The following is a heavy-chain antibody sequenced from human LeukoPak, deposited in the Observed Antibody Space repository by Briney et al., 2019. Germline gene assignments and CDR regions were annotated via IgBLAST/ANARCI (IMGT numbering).Heavy chain of an antibody. CDR3: ARASCSGGSCYFIKSRDAFDI. D-gene: IGHD2-15*01. CDR2: INHSGST. J-gene: IGHJ3*02. CDR1: GGSFSGYY. V-gene: IGHV4-34*01. Sequence: SETLSLTCAVYGGSFSGYYWSWIRQPPGKGLEWIGEINHSGSTNYNPSLKSRVTISVDTSKNQFSLKLSSVTAADTAVYYCARASCSGGSCYFIKSRDAFDIWGQGTMVTVSS.